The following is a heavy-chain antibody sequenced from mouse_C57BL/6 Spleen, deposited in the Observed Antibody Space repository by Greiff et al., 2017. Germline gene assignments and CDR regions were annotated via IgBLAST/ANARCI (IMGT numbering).Heavy chain of an antibody. CDR1: GYTFTSYW. Sequence: VQLQQSGTELVKPGASVKLSCKASGYTFTSYWMHWVKQRPGQGLEWIGNINPSNGGTNYNEKFKSKDTLTVDKSASTAYMQLSSLTSEDSAVYYCARMGGFYAMDYWGQGTSVTVSS. V-gene: IGHV1-53*01. CDR3: ARMGGFYAMDY. J-gene: IGHJ4*01. CDR2: INPSNGGT.